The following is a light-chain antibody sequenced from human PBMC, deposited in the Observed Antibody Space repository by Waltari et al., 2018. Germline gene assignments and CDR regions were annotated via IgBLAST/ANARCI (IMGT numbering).Light chain of an antibody. CDR2: EVI. J-gene: IGLJ2*01. Sequence: QSALTQPPSPSGSPGQSVPIPCTGTSSYVGGYTYLSWYQQHPGKAPKLLIYEVIQRPSGVPDRFSGSKSGNTASLTVSGLQAEDEADYFCSSYGGSNNVVFGGGTTLTVL. CDR1: SSYVGGYTY. V-gene: IGLV2-8*01. CDR3: SSYGGSNNVV.